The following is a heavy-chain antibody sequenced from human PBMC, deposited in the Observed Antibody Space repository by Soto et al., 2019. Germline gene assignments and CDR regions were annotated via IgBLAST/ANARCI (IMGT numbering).Heavy chain of an antibody. CDR2: ISRSGSAI. J-gene: IGHJ4*02. Sequence: GGSLRLSCAASGFTFSNYEMNWVRQAPGKGLEWVSYISRSGSAIYYADSVKGRFTMSRDNAKNSLFLQMNSLRAEDTAVYYCARENYDILTGYYNYLDYWGQGALVTVSS. CDR1: GFTFSNYE. CDR3: ARENYDILTGYYNYLDY. D-gene: IGHD3-9*01. V-gene: IGHV3-48*03.